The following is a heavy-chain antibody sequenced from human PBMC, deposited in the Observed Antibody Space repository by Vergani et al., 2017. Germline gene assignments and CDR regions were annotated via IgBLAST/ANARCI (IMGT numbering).Heavy chain of an antibody. V-gene: IGHV4-61*02. CDR2: IYTSGST. D-gene: IGHD4-11*01. CDR3: ARLSRNYELTFDY. CDR1: GGSISSGSYY. J-gene: IGHJ4*02. Sequence: QVQLQESGPGLVKPSQTLSLTCTVSGGSISSGSYYWSWIRQPAGKGLEWIGRIYTSGSTNYNPSLKSRGTISVDTSKNQFSLKLSSVTAADTAVYYCARLSRNYELTFDYWGQGTLVTVSS.